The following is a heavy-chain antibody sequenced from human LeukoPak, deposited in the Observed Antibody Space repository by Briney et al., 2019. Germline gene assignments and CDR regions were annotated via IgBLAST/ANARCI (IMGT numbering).Heavy chain of an antibody. Sequence: ASVKVSCKASGYTFTSYYMHWVRQAPGQGLEWMGWINPNSGGTSYAQKFQGRVTMTRDTSISTAYMELSRLRSEDTAVYYCARVTGGRYCSTTSCYMRGWFDPWGQGTLVTVSS. CDR1: GYTFTSYY. J-gene: IGHJ5*02. D-gene: IGHD2-2*02. CDR3: ARVTGGRYCSTTSCYMRGWFDP. V-gene: IGHV1-2*02. CDR2: INPNSGGT.